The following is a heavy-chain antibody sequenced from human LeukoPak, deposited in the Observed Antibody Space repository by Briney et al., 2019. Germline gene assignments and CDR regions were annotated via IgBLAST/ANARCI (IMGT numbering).Heavy chain of an antibody. V-gene: IGHV1-18*01. CDR2: ISAYNGNT. CDR3: ASRDPPGSYYRVPFDY. D-gene: IGHD1-26*01. Sequence: ASVKVSCKASGYTFTSYGISWVRQAPGQGLEWMGWISAYNGNTNYAQKLQGRVTMTTDASTSTAYMELRSLRSDDTAVYYCASRDPPGSYYRVPFDYWGQGTLVTVSS. CDR1: GYTFTSYG. J-gene: IGHJ4*02.